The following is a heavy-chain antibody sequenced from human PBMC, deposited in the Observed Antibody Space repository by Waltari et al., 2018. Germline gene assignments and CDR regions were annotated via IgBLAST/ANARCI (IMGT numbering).Heavy chain of an antibody. V-gene: IGHV1-18*01. CDR1: GYTFTSYD. D-gene: IGHD3-22*01. Sequence: QVQLVQSGAEVKKPGASVKVSCKASGYTFTSYDINWVLQATGQGLEWMGWISAYNGNTNYAQKLQGRVTMTTDTSTSTAYMELRSLRSDDTAVYYCARDIDYYDSSGYSDYWGQGTLVTVSS. CDR2: ISAYNGNT. J-gene: IGHJ4*02. CDR3: ARDIDYYDSSGYSDY.